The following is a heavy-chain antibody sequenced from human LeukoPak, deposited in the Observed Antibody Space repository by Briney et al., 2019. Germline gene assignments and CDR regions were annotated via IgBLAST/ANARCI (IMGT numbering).Heavy chain of an antibody. J-gene: IGHJ3*01. Sequence: GGSLRLSCAASGFTFSLYEMNWVRQAPGKGPECISYISSGGPTIYYADSVKGRFTISRDNAKNSLYLQMNSLRAEDTAVYYCARESYFDGSGYYVVDAFDLWGQGTLVTVSS. CDR3: ARESYFDGSGYYVVDAFDL. CDR2: ISSGGPTI. V-gene: IGHV3-48*03. D-gene: IGHD3-22*01. CDR1: GFTFSLYE.